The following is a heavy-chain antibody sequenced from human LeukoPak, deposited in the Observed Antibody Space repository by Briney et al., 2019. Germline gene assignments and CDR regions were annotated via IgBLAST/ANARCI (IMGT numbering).Heavy chain of an antibody. CDR1: GFTFSNYA. CDR2: ISSNGGSK. Sequence: GGSLRLSCAASGFTFSNYAMYWVRQAPGKGLEYVSAISSNGGSKYYADSVKGRFTISRDNSKNTLYLQMGSLSAEDMAIYYCARVTGDRGGFDYWGQGTLVTVSS. D-gene: IGHD7-27*01. V-gene: IGHV3-64*02. CDR3: ARVTGDRGGFDY. J-gene: IGHJ4*02.